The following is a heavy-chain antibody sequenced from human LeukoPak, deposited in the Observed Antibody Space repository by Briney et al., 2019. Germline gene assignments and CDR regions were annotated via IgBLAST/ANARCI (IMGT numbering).Heavy chain of an antibody. Sequence: PGGSLRLSCAASGFTFSDHYMDWVRQAPGKGLEWVANIKQDGSEKFYVDSVKGRFTISRDNAKNSLCLQMNSLRVEDTAMYYCGYGSGWIFDCRGQGALVTVSS. J-gene: IGHJ4*02. V-gene: IGHV3-7*01. D-gene: IGHD6-19*01. CDR1: GFTFSDHY. CDR2: IKQDGSEK. CDR3: GYGSGWIFDC.